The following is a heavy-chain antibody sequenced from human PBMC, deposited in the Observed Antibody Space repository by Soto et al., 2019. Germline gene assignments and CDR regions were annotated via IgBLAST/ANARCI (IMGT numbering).Heavy chain of an antibody. CDR2: IIPIFGTA. D-gene: IGHD2-15*01. V-gene: IGHV1-69*13. J-gene: IGHJ5*02. CDR3: ARGDPYQAALLNWFDP. Sequence: SVKVSCKASGGTFSSYAISWVRQAPGQGLEWMGGIIPIFGTANYAQKFQGRVTITADESTSTAYMELSSLRSEDTAVYYCARGDPYQAALLNWFDPWGQGTLVTVSS. CDR1: GGTFSSYA.